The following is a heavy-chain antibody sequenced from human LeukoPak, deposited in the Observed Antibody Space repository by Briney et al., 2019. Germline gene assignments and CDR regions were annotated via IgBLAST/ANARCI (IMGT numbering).Heavy chain of an antibody. V-gene: IGHV3-66*02. CDR2: IYSGGST. CDR1: GFTVSSNY. J-gene: IGHJ6*02. CDR3: ATGSSPYYYYYGMDV. Sequence: GGSLRLSCAASGFTVSSNYMSWVRQAPGKGLERVSVIYSGGSTYYADSVRGRFTNSRDNSKNTLYLQMNSLRAEDTAVYYCATGSSPYYYYYGMDVWGQGTTVTVSS. D-gene: IGHD6-13*01.